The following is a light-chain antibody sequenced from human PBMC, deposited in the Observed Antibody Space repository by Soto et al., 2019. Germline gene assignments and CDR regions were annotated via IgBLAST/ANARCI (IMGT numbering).Light chain of an antibody. V-gene: IGLV1-40*01. Sequence: QSVLTQPPSVSGAPGQRVTISCTGSSSNIGAGYDVHWYQQLPGTAPKLLIYGNSNRPSGVPDRFSGSKSGTSASLAITGLQAEDEADYYCQSYDSRLSAVFGGGTQLTVL. J-gene: IGLJ7*01. CDR2: GNS. CDR1: SSNIGAGYD. CDR3: QSYDSRLSAV.